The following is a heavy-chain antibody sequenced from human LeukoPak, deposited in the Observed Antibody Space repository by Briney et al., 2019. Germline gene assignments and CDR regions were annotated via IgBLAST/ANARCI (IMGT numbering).Heavy chain of an antibody. CDR2: IHYSGST. V-gene: IGHV4-39*01. CDR3: ARHRLRFPGWFDP. J-gene: IGHJ5*02. D-gene: IGHD3-3*01. Sequence: SETLSLTCTVSGGSISSSSYYWGWIRQPPGKGLEWIGSIHYSGSTYYNPSLKSRVTISVDTSKNQFSLKLSSVTAADTAVYYCARHRLRFPGWFDPWGQGTLVTVSS. CDR1: GGSISSSSYY.